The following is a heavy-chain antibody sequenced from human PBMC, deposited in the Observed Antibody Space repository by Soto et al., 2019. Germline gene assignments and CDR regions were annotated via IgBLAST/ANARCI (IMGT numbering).Heavy chain of an antibody. CDR3: AKNGQPPYYYYGLDL. CDR1: GYTFTRYG. CDR2: ISGYNGDT. Sequence: ASVKVSCKASGYTFTRYGISWVRQAPGQGLEWMGWISGYNGDTNYAQKFQDRVSMTIDTSTGTAYMELRSLTSDDTSIYYCAKNGQPPYYYYGLDLWGQGTKVTVSS. D-gene: IGHD2-8*01. V-gene: IGHV1-18*01. J-gene: IGHJ6*02.